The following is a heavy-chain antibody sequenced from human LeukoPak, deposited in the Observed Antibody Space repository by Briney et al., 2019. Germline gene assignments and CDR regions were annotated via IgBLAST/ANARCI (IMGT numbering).Heavy chain of an antibody. CDR1: GGTFSSYA. Sequence: GASVKVSCKASGGTFSSYAISWVRQAPGQGLEWMGRIIPILGIANYAQKFQGRVTITADKSTSTAYMELSSLRSEDTAVYYCARDGHYYGSGTHYGMDVWGQGTTVIVSS. CDR2: IIPILGIA. CDR3: ARDGHYYGSGTHYGMDV. D-gene: IGHD3-10*01. J-gene: IGHJ6*02. V-gene: IGHV1-69*04.